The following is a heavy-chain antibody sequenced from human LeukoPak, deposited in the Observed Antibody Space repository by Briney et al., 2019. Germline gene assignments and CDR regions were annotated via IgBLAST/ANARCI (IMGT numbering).Heavy chain of an antibody. CDR3: ATVFDF. CDR2: ISSSPSIM. CDR1: GFTFSNYN. Sequence: GGSLRLSCAASGFTFSNYNMNWVRQAPGKGLEWVSYISSSPSIMYYADSVKGRFTISRDVAKNTVYLQMNSLRAEDTAVYYCATVFDFWGQGTLVTVSS. V-gene: IGHV3-48*04. J-gene: IGHJ5*01.